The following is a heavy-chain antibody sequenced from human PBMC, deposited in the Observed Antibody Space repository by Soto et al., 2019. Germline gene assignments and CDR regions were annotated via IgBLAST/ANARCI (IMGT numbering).Heavy chain of an antibody. CDR2: ISWNSGSI. CDR1: GFTFDDYA. J-gene: IGHJ5*02. Sequence: EVQLVESGGGLVQPGRSLRLSCAASGFTFDDYAMHWVRQAPGKGVEWVSGISWNSGSIGYADSVKGRFTISRDNAKNSLYLQMNSLRAEDTALYYCAKEPKLLPGFFWFDPWGQGTLVTVSS. D-gene: IGHD2-15*01. CDR3: AKEPKLLPGFFWFDP. V-gene: IGHV3-9*01.